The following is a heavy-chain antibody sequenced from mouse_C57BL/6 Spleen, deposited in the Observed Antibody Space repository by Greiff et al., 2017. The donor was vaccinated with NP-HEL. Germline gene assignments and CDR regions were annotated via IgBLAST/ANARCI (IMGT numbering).Heavy chain of an antibody. V-gene: IGHV1-82*01. D-gene: IGHD1-1*01. CDR3: ARRIYYYGSSLYYAMDY. Sequence: QVQLQQSGAELVKPGASVKISCKASGYAFSSSWMNWVKQRPGKGLEWIGRIYPGDGDTNYNGKFKGKATLTADKSSSTAYMQLSSLTSEDSAVYFCARRIYYYGSSLYYAMDYWGQGTSVTVSS. CDR1: GYAFSSSW. J-gene: IGHJ4*01. CDR2: IYPGDGDT.